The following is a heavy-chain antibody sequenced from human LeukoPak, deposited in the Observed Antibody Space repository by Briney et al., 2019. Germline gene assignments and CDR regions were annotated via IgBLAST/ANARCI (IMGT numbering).Heavy chain of an antibody. V-gene: IGHV4-59*01. J-gene: IGHJ4*02. CDR2: IYGSGNT. D-gene: IGHD2-2*01. CDR1: GASISSWY. Sequence: SETLSLTCTVSGASISSWYWSWIRQPPGKGLEWIGYIYGSGNTNYNPSLKSRVTMSIDTSKNQFSPKLTSVTAADTATYYCASQSSPHSPTFDYWGQGTLVTVSS. CDR3: ASQSSPHSPTFDY.